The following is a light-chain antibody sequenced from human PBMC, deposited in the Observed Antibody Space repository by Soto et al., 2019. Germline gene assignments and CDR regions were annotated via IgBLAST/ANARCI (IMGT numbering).Light chain of an antibody. CDR1: SSDVGAYNY. CDR3: SSYTSSNRVV. CDR2: EVS. V-gene: IGLV2-14*01. Sequence: QSALTQPASVSGSPGQSITISCTGTSSDVGAYNYVSWYQQHPGKAPKLMIYEVSNRFSGVSNRFSGSKSANTASLTISGLQADDAAEYYCSSYTSSNRVVFGGGTKLTVL. J-gene: IGLJ2*01.